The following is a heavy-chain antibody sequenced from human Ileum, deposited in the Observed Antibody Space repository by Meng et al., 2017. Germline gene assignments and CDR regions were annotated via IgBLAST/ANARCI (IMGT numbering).Heavy chain of an antibody. Sequence: SLKISCSASGFTFDDYAMHWVRLAPGKGLEWVAGITWNSDIIDYAATVRGRFTISRDNAKNSLYLQMDSLRPEDTALYYCTKDNDGWHSKTDTFEDWGRGTLVTVSS. D-gene: IGHD5-24*01. J-gene: IGHJ4*02. CDR2: ITWNSDII. CDR1: GFTFDDYA. V-gene: IGHV3-9*01. CDR3: TKDNDGWHSKTDTFED.